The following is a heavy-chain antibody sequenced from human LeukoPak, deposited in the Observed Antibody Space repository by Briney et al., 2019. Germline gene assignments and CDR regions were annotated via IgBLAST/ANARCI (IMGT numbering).Heavy chain of an antibody. Sequence: GGSLRLSCAASGFTFSSYGMHWVRQAPGKGLEWVAVIWYDGSNKYYADSVKGRFTISRDNAKNTLYLQMNSLRAEDTAVYYCARPASLVGATNWFDPWGQGTLVTVSS. V-gene: IGHV3-33*01. J-gene: IGHJ5*02. CDR1: GFTFSSYG. CDR3: ARPASLVGATNWFDP. D-gene: IGHD1-26*01. CDR2: IWYDGSNK.